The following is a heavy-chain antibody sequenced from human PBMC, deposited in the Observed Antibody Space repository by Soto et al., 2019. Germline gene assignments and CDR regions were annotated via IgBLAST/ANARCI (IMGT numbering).Heavy chain of an antibody. Sequence: GASVKVSCKASGYTFTSYGISWVRQAPGQGLEWMGWISAYNGNTNYAQKLQGRVTMTTDTSTSTAYMELRSLRSDDTAVYSCAMLSQAVADQTPGGQGPLVTVSS. V-gene: IGHV1-18*01. CDR3: AMLSQAVADQTP. D-gene: IGHD6-19*01. CDR1: GYTFTSYG. J-gene: IGHJ5*02. CDR2: ISAYNGNT.